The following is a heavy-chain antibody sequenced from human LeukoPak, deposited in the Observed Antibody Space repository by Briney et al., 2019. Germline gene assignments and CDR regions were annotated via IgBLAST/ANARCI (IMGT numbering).Heavy chain of an antibody. CDR3: ARGKNYYGSGSYNLRTNWFDP. J-gene: IGHJ5*02. D-gene: IGHD3-10*01. CDR1: GGSISNYH. CDR2: VYYSGST. V-gene: IGHV4-59*12. Sequence: SETLSLTCTVSGGSISNYHWSWIRQPPGKGLEWIGYVYYSGSTEYNPSFKSRVTISLDTSKNQFSLKLSSVTAADTAVYYCARGKNYYGSGSYNLRTNWFDPWGQGTLVTVSS.